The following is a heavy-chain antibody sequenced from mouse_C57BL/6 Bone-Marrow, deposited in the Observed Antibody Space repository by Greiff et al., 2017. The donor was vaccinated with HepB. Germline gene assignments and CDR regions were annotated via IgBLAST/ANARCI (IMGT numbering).Heavy chain of an antibody. CDR2: IYPGDGDT. J-gene: IGHJ2*01. Sequence: QVQLKQSGPELVKPGASVKISCKASGYAFSSSWMNWVKQRPGKGLEWIGRIYPGDGDTNYNGKFKGKATLTADKSSSTAYMQLSSLTSEDSAVYFCARNGGTHYFDYWGQGTTLTVSS. CDR3: ARNGGTHYFDY. CDR1: GYAFSSSW. D-gene: IGHD2-14*01. V-gene: IGHV1-82*01.